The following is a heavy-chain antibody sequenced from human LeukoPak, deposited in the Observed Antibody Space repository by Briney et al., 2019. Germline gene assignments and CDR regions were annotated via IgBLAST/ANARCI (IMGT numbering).Heavy chain of an antibody. J-gene: IGHJ4*02. Sequence: SETLSLTCTVSGGSISSGGYYWSWIRQHPGKGLEWIGYIKYSGSTHYNPSLKSRVTISVDTFKNQFSLKLSSVTAADTAVYYCARASRLGELSLGYWGQGTLVTVS. V-gene: IGHV4-31*03. CDR1: GGSISSGGYY. CDR2: IKYSGST. CDR3: ARASRLGELSLGY. D-gene: IGHD3-16*02.